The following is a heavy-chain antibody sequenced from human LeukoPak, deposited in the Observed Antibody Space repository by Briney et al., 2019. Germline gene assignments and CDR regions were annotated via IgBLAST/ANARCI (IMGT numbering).Heavy chain of an antibody. Sequence: GGSLRLSCAAAGFTFSSYAMSWVRQAPGQGLEWVSAISGSEDTTYYADSVKGRFTISRDNSKNTVYLQMNSLRAEDTALYYCAKKNYCGGGCYYQFYYGMDVWGQGTTVTVSS. D-gene: IGHD2-21*02. V-gene: IGHV3-23*01. J-gene: IGHJ6*02. CDR1: GFTFSSYA. CDR3: AKKNYCGGGCYYQFYYGMDV. CDR2: ISGSEDTT.